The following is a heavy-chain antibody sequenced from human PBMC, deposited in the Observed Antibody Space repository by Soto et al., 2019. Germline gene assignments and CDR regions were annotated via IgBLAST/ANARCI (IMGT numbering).Heavy chain of an antibody. CDR1: GGTFSSYA. J-gene: IGHJ4*02. D-gene: IGHD4-17*01. Sequence: GASVKVSCKASGGTFSSYAIXWVRQAPGQGLEWMGGIIPIFGTANYAQKFQGRVTITADKSTSTAYMELSSLRSEDTAVYYCARGPYGDYSDYWGQGTLVTVFS. CDR2: IIPIFGTA. CDR3: ARGPYGDYSDY. V-gene: IGHV1-69*06.